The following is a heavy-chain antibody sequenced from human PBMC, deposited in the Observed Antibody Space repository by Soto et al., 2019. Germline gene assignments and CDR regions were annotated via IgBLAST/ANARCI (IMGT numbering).Heavy chain of an antibody. CDR2: ISGSGGST. J-gene: IGHJ4*02. D-gene: IGHD3-3*01. V-gene: IGHV3-23*01. CDR3: AKDPFGVVIMGSYFDH. Sequence: EVQLLESGGDLVQPGGSLRLSCAASGFTFSSYAMSWVRQAPGKGLEWVSAISGSGGSTYYAESVKGRFTISRDNYKNTLYLQMNSLRAEDTAVYYCAKDPFGVVIMGSYFDHWGQGTLVTVSS. CDR1: GFTFSSYA.